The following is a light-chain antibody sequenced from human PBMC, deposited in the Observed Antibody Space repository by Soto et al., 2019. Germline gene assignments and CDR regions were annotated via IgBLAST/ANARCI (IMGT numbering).Light chain of an antibody. J-gene: IGKJ1*01. CDR1: QNINNF. Sequence: DIQLTQSPSSLSAQVGDRVTITCRTSQNINNFLNWYRQRPGEAPELLIYGASGLRGGVSTRFRGSGIGKEFPLHLRGLQPEDSATFFRQEAFRAPPWTLGPGT. V-gene: IGKV1-39*01. CDR2: GAS. CDR3: QEAFRAPPWT.